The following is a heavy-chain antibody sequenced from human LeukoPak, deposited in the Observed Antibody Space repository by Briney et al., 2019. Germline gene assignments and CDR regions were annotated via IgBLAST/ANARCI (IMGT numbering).Heavy chain of an antibody. CDR2: INHSGST. Sequence: SETLSLTCTVSGGSISSYYWSWIRQPPGKGLEWIGEINHSGSTNYNPSLKSRVTISVDTSKNQFSLELSSVTAADTAVYYCARGSLVMADYWGQGTLVTVSS. D-gene: IGHD3-22*01. CDR3: ARGSLVMADY. CDR1: GGSISSYY. J-gene: IGHJ4*02. V-gene: IGHV4-34*01.